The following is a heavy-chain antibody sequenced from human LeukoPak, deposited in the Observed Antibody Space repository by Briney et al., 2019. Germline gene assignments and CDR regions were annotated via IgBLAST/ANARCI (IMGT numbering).Heavy chain of an antibody. CDR3: ARVGSSGYHFDY. CDR1: GFTFSSYS. Sequence: PGGSLRLSCAASGFTFSSYSMNWVRQAPGKGLEWVSSISSSSSYIYYADSVKGRFTISRDNAKNSLYLQMNSLRAEDTAVYYCARVGSSGYHFDYWGQGTLVTVSS. V-gene: IGHV3-21*01. J-gene: IGHJ4*02. CDR2: ISSSSSYI. D-gene: IGHD3-22*01.